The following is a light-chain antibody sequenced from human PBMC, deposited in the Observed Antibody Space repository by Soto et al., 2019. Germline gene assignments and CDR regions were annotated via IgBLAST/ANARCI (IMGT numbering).Light chain of an antibody. V-gene: IGKV3-20*01. CDR2: DTS. J-gene: IGKJ1*01. CDR3: QQYGYLGT. CDR1: QTLSSSF. Sequence: EIVLTQSPGTLSLSPGERATLSCRTSQTLSSSFLAWYQQTPGQAPRLLIYDTSTRAIDIPDRFSGCGSGTDFTLTISRLEPEDFAVYYCQQYGYLGTFGQGTKVDIK.